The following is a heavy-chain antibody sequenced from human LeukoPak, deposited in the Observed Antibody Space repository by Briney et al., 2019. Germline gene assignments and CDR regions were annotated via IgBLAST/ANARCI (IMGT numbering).Heavy chain of an antibody. J-gene: IGHJ5*02. Sequence: SETLSLTCAVYGGSFSGYHWSWIRQPPGKGLEWIGEINHSGSTNYNPSLKSRVTISVDTSKNQFSLKRSSVTAADTAVYYCARGIWFDPWGQGTLVTVST. CDR1: GGSFSGYH. CDR3: ARGIWFDP. CDR2: INHSGST. V-gene: IGHV4-34*01.